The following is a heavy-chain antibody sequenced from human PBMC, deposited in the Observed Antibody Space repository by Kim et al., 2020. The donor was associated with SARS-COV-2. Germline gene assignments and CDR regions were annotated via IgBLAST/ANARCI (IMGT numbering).Heavy chain of an antibody. J-gene: IGHJ6*02. Sequence: SVKVSCKASGGTFSSYTISWVRQAPGQGLEWMGRIIPILGIANYAQKFQGRVTITADKSTSTAYMELSSLRSEDTAVYYCARGTVTTDYYYGMDVWGQGTTVTVSS. CDR1: GGTFSSYT. CDR2: IIPILGIA. D-gene: IGHD4-17*01. V-gene: IGHV1-69*02. CDR3: ARGTVTTDYYYGMDV.